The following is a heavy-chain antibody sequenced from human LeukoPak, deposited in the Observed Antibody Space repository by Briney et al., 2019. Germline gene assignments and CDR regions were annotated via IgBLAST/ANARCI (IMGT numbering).Heavy chain of an antibody. D-gene: IGHD2-2*01. Sequence: SETLSLTCTVSGGSISSYYWSWIRQPAGKGLEWIGRIYTSGSTNYNPSLKSRVTMSVDTSKNQFSLKLSSVTAADTAVYYCARDVVVVLAAPYYYGMDVWGQGTTVTVSS. V-gene: IGHV4-4*07. CDR3: ARDVVVVLAAPYYYGMDV. J-gene: IGHJ6*02. CDR1: GGSISSYY. CDR2: IYTSGST.